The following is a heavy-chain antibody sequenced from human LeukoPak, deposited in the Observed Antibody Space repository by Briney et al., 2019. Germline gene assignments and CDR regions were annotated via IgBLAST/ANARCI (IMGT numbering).Heavy chain of an antibody. CDR3: TTLLLWFGGFPDY. J-gene: IGHJ4*02. CDR1: GFTFSNAW. V-gene: IGHV3-15*01. Sequence: GGSLRLSCAASGFTFSNAWMSWVRQAPGKGLEWVGRIKSKTDGGTTDYAAPVKGRFTISRDDSKNTLYLQMNSLKTEDTAVYYCTTLLLWFGGFPDYWGQGTLVTVSS. CDR2: IKSKTDGGTT. D-gene: IGHD3-10*01.